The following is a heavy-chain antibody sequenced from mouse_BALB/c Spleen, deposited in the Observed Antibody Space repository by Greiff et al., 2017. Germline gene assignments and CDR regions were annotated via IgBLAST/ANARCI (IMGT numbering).Heavy chain of an antibody. CDR1: GFNIKDTY. D-gene: IGHD2-14*01. J-gene: IGHJ2*01. CDR2: IDPANGNT. V-gene: IGHV14-3*02. CDR3: ARPYRYDVASFDY. Sequence: VQLQQSGAELVKPGASVKLSCTASGFNIKDTYMHWVKQRPEQGLEWIGRIDPANGNTKYDPKFQGKATITADTSSNTAYLQLSSLTSEDTAVYYCARPYRYDVASFDYWGQGTTLTVSS.